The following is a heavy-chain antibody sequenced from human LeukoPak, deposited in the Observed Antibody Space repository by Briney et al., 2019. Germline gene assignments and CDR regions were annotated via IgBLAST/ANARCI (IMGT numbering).Heavy chain of an antibody. CDR2: INPNSGGT. V-gene: IGHV1-2*06. CDR1: GYTFTGYY. Sequence: WASVKVSCKASGYTFTGYYMHWVRQAPGQGLEWMGRINPNSGGTNYAQKFQGRVTMTRDTSISTAYMELSRLRSDDTAVYYCARAYRYDSSGYPYDYWGQGTLSPSPQ. D-gene: IGHD3-22*01. J-gene: IGHJ4*02. CDR3: ARAYRYDSSGYPYDY.